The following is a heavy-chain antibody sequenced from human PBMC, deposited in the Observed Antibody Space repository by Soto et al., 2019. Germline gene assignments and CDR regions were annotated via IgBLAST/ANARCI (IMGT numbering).Heavy chain of an antibody. V-gene: IGHV4-59*01. CDR1: GGSISSYY. CDR3: ARGKNYDFWSGYRKPNWFDP. D-gene: IGHD3-3*01. Sequence: SETLSLTCTVSGGSISSYYWSWIRQPPGKGLEWIGYIYYSGSTNYNPSLKSRVTISVDTSKNQFSLKLSSVTAADTAVYYCARGKNYDFWSGYRKPNWFDPWGQGTLVTVSS. CDR2: IYYSGST. J-gene: IGHJ5*02.